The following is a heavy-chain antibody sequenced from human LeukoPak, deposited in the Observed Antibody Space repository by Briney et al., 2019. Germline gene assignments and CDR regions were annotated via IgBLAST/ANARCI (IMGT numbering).Heavy chain of an antibody. V-gene: IGHV4-39*07. CDR2: IYYSGST. Sequence: PSETLSLTCTVSGGSISSSSYYWGWIRQPPGKGLEWIGSIYYSGSTYYNPSLKSRITISVDTSKNQFSLKLSSVTAADTAVYYCARDPIAAAGHSYFDYWGQGTLVTVSS. J-gene: IGHJ4*02. CDR1: GGSISSSSYY. D-gene: IGHD6-13*01. CDR3: ARDPIAAAGHSYFDY.